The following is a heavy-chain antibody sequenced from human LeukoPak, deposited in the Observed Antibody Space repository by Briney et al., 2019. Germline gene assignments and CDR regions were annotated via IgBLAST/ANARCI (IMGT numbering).Heavy chain of an antibody. J-gene: IGHJ5*02. V-gene: IGHV5-10-1*01. CDR3: ARLYGSGEYNWFDP. CDR1: GYSFTSYW. Sequence: GGSLKISWKGSGYSFTSYWISWVRQMPGKGLEWRVRIDPSDSYTNYSPSFQGHVTISADKSISTAYLQWSSLKASDTAMYYCARLYGSGEYNWFDPWGQGTLVTVSS. CDR2: IDPSDSYT. D-gene: IGHD3-10*01.